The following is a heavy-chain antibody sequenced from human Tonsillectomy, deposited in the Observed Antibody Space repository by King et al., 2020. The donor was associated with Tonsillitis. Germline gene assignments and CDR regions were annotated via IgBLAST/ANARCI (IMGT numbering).Heavy chain of an antibody. V-gene: IGHV3-30*03. J-gene: IGHJ4*02. CDR1: GFTFSSHG. D-gene: IGHD6-13*01. CDR3: APSVAAAGTVY. Sequence: LVESGGGVVQPGRSLRLSCAASGFTFSSHGMHWVRQAPGKGLEWVAVISYDEMNKYYADSVKGRFTISRDYSKNTLYLQMNSLRAEDTAVYYCAPSVAAAGTVYWGQGTLVTVSS. CDR2: ISYDEMNK.